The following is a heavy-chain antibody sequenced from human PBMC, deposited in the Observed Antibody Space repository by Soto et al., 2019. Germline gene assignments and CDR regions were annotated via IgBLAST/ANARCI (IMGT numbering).Heavy chain of an antibody. V-gene: IGHV3-30-3*01. CDR3: ARWSKARYGMDV. J-gene: IGHJ6*02. CDR2: ISYDGSNK. CDR1: GFTLSSYA. Sequence: QVQLVESGGGVVQPGRSLRLSCAASGFTLSSYAMHWVRQAPGKGLEWVAVISYDGSNKYYADSVKGRFTISRDNSKNTLYLQMNSLRAEDTAVYYCARWSKARYGMDVCCQGTTVTVSS.